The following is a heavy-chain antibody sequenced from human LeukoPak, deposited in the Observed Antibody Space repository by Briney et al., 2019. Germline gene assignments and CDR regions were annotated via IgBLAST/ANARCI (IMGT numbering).Heavy chain of an antibody. CDR1: GGSFSGYY. D-gene: IGHD1-14*01. V-gene: IGHV4-34*01. CDR2: INRSGST. Sequence: KPSETLSLTCAVYGGSFSGYYWSWIRQPPGKGLEWIGEINRSGSTNYNPSLKSRVTISVDTSKNQFSLKLSSVTAADTAVYYCARGRRTRPHDAFDIWGQGTMVTVSS. J-gene: IGHJ3*02. CDR3: ARGRRTRPHDAFDI.